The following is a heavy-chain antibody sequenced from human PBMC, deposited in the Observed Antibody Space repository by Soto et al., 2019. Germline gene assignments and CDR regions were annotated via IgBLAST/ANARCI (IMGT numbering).Heavy chain of an antibody. D-gene: IGHD3-10*01. Sequence: SETLSLTCTVSGGSISSYYWSWIRQPPGKGLEWIGYIYYSGSTNYNPSLKSRVTISVDTSKNQFSLKLSSVTAADTAVYYCARDLAYYGSGSYFFSDPSDAFDLWGQGTMVTVS. CDR3: ARDLAYYGSGSYFFSDPSDAFDL. V-gene: IGHV4-59*01. CDR1: GGSISSYY. J-gene: IGHJ3*01. CDR2: IYYSGST.